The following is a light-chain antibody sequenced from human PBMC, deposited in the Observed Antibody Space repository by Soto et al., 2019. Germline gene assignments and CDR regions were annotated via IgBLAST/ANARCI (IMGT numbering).Light chain of an antibody. CDR1: QSVSSSH. V-gene: IGKV3-20*01. CDR3: QQYGSSPWT. J-gene: IGKJ1*01. Sequence: EIVLTQSPGTLSLSPGARATLSCRASQSVSSSHLAWYQQKAGQAPRVLIYGASSRATGIPDRFSGSGSGTDFTLTISRLEPEDFAVYYCQQYGSSPWTFGQGTKVEIK. CDR2: GAS.